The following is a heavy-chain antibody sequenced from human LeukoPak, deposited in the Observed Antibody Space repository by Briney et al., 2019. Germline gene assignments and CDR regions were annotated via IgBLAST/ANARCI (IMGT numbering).Heavy chain of an antibody. Sequence: GGSLRLSCAASGFTFSSYAMSWVRQAPGKGLEWVSAISGSGGSTYYADSVKGRFTISRDNSKNTLYLQMNSLRAEDTAVYYCAKAQYYYDTSGVYYFDYWGQGTLVTVSS. CDR3: AKAQYYYDTSGVYYFDY. D-gene: IGHD3-22*01. CDR2: ISGSGGST. J-gene: IGHJ4*02. V-gene: IGHV3-23*01. CDR1: GFTFSSYA.